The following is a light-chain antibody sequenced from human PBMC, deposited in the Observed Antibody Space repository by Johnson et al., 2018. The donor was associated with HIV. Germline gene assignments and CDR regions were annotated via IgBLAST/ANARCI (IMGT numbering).Light chain of an antibody. CDR1: SSNVGNNY. CDR2: EKN. Sequence: HSVLTQPPSVSAAPGQKVTISCSGTSSNVGNNYVSWYQQFPGTAPKLLIYEKNKRPSGIPDRFSASKSGTSATLGITGLQTGDEADYYCGTWDTSLSPGGVFGSGTKVTVL. CDR3: GTWDTSLSPGGV. J-gene: IGLJ1*01. V-gene: IGLV1-51*02.